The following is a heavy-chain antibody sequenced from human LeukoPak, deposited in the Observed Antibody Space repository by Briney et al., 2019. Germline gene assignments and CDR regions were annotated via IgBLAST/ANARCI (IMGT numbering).Heavy chain of an antibody. CDR2: IYYSGST. V-gene: IGHV4-39*01. CDR3: ARHAHSSIAANIDY. Sequence: SETLSLTCTVSGGSISSSSYYWGWIRQPPGKGLKWIGSIYYSGSTFYNPSLKSRVTISLDTSKNQFSLRLTSVTAADTAAYYCARHAHSSIAANIDYWGQGTQVTVSS. CDR1: GGSISSSSYY. D-gene: IGHD6-6*01. J-gene: IGHJ4*02.